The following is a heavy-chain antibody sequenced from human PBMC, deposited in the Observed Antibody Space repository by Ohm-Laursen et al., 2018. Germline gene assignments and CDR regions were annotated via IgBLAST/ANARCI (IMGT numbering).Heavy chain of an antibody. CDR1: GFTFDDYA. CDR2: ISWNSGSI. CDR3: AKDTQGSWNFDY. D-gene: IGHD6-13*01. Sequence: RSLRLSCAASGFTFDDYAMHWVRQAPGKGLEWVSGISWNSGSIGYADSVKGRFTISRDNAKNSLYLQMNSLRAEDTALYYCAKDTQGSWNFDYWGQGTLVTVSS. J-gene: IGHJ4*02. V-gene: IGHV3-9*01.